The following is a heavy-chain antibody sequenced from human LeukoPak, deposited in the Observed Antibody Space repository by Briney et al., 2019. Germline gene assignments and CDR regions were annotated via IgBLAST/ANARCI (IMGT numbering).Heavy chain of an antibody. Sequence: GGSLRLSCAASGFTFSTYAMTWVRQAPGKGLQWVSAITGSGSGTYYADSVKGRFTISRDNSKNTLYLQMNSLTAEDTAVFYCAKDREGSSRRNPYYYFYGMDVWGQGTTVTVSS. D-gene: IGHD6-19*01. J-gene: IGHJ6*02. CDR2: ITGSGSGT. V-gene: IGHV3-23*01. CDR1: GFTFSTYA. CDR3: AKDREGSSRRNPYYYFYGMDV.